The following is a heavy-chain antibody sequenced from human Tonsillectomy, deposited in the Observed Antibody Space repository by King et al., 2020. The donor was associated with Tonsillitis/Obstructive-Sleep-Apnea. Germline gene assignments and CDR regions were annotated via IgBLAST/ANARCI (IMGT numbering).Heavy chain of an antibody. V-gene: IGHV3-9*01. Sequence: VQLVESGGGLVQPGRSLRISCAASGFTFDYYAMHWVRQAPGKGLEWVSGISWDSGSIGYADSVKGRFTISRDNAKNSLYLQMNSQRAQDTALYYCAKETGRFLTPYMDVWGKGTTVTVSS. CDR2: ISWDSGSI. D-gene: IGHD3-3*01. CDR3: AKETGRFLTPYMDV. J-gene: IGHJ6*03. CDR1: GFTFDYYA.